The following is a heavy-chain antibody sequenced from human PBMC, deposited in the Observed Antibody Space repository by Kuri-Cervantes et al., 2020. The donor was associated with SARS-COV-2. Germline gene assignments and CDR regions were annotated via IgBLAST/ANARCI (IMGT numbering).Heavy chain of an antibody. CDR1: GYTFTGYY. D-gene: IGHD5-18*01. Sequence: ASVKVSCKASGYTFTGYYMHWVRQAPGQGLEWMGRINPNSGGTNYAQKFQGRVTMTRDTSISTAYMELSRLTSDDTAVYYCAREDTAMVTDYYYGMDVWGQGTTVTVSS. CDR2: INPNSGGT. J-gene: IGHJ6*02. V-gene: IGHV1-2*06. CDR3: AREDTAMVTDYYYGMDV.